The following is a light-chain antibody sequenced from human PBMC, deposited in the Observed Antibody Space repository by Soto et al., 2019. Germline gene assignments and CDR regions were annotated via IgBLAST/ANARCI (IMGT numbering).Light chain of an antibody. CDR3: QQYGSSPPIT. CDR2: DTS. V-gene: IGKV3-11*01. J-gene: IGKJ5*01. CDR1: ESLYTY. Sequence: EIVLTQSPATLSLSPGERATLSCRASESLYTYLAWFQQKPGQAPRLLIFDTSRRATGVPARFSGSGAGTDYTLTISSLEPEDFAVYYCQQYGSSPPITFGQGTRLEIK.